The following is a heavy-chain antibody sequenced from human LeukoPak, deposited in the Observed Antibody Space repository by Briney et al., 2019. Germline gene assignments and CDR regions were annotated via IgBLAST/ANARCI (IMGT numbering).Heavy chain of an antibody. J-gene: IGHJ5*02. CDR1: GFTFSSYA. V-gene: IGHV3-23*01. CDR3: ARDSRGWGYSFGP. D-gene: IGHD5-18*01. CDR2: ISGSGGST. Sequence: PGGSLRLSCAASGFTFSSYAMSWVRQAPGKGLEWVSAISGSGGSTYYADSVKGRFTISRDNSKNTLYLQVNSLRPEDTAVYYCARDSRGWGYSFGPWGQGTLVTVSS.